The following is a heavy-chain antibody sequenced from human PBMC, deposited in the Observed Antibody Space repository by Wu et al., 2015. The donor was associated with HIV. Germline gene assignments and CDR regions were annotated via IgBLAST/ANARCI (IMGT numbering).Heavy chain of an antibody. J-gene: IGHJ3*02. V-gene: IGHV1-18*01. CDR2: ITGYRGNT. Sequence: QIQLVQSGVEVKRPGASVKVSCKAFGYTFINYGISWVRQAPGQGLEWVGWITGYRGNTNYAEKFQGRAAMSTESSTHTAYMELRSLTSDDTAVYYCARDEFYDMSTGYEVDALDIWGQGTSGHRSLQ. D-gene: IGHD3-9*01. CDR3: ARDEFYDMSTGYEVDALDI. CDR1: GYTFINYG.